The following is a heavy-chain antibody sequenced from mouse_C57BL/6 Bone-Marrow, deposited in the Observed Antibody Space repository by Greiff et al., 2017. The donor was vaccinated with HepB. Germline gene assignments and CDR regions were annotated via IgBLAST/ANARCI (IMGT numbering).Heavy chain of an antibody. CDR2: IYPSDSET. Sequence: QVQLQQPGPELVRPGSSVKLSCKASGYTFTSYWMDWVKQRPGQGLEWIGNIYPSDSETHYNQKFKDKATLTVDKSSSTAYMQLSSLTSEDAAFYSCARRDVFCYWGQSTTLTVSS. V-gene: IGHV1-61*01. CDR3: ARRDVFCY. CDR1: GYTFTSYW. J-gene: IGHJ2*01.